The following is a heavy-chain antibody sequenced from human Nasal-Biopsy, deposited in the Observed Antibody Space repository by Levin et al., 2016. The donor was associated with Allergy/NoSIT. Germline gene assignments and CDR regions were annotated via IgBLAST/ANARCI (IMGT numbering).Heavy chain of an antibody. D-gene: IGHD3-22*01. CDR2: VYYSGST. Sequence: SETLSLTCTVSGGFIRYSADHWDWIRQPPGKGLEWLGSVYYSGSTFYNPSHKSRLMISVDTSKNQFSLRMTSVTAADTALYYCARRQGYYDGHGIPRKWFDPWGQGTLVTVSS. CDR1: GGFIRYSADH. CDR3: ARRQGYYDGHGIPRKWFDP. J-gene: IGHJ5*02. V-gene: IGHV4-39*01.